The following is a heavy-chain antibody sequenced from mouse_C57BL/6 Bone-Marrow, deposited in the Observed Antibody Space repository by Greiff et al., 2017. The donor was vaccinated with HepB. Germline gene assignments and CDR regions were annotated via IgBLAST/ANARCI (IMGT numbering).Heavy chain of an antibody. CDR2: IYPSDSET. J-gene: IGHJ1*03. V-gene: IGHV1-61*01. D-gene: IGHD2-5*01. CDR1: GYTFTSYW. CDR3: ARRSNYEGVCWYFDV. Sequence: VKLQQPGAELVRPGSSVKLSCKASGYTFTSYWMDWVKQRPGQGLEWIGNIYPSDSETHYNQKFKDKATLTVDKSSSTAYMQLSSLTSEDSAVYYCARRSNYEGVCWYFDVWGTGTTVTVSS.